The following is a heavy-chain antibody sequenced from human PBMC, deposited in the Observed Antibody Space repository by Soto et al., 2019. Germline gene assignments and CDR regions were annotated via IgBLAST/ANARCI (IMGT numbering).Heavy chain of an antibody. Sequence: GASVKVSCKASGYTFTRYGIHWVRRAPGQRLEWMGWIHCGNGNTRYSTKLQGRVTITRDPSARTGYMELSSLRSEDTAVYYCAREGGTTGTTPEFWFDPWGQGTLVTVSS. V-gene: IGHV1-3*01. CDR2: IHCGNGNT. CDR1: GYTFTRYG. D-gene: IGHD1-1*01. J-gene: IGHJ5*02. CDR3: AREGGTTGTTPEFWFDP.